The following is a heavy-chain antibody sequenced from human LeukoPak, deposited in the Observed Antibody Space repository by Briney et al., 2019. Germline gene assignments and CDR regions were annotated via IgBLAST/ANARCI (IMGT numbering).Heavy chain of an antibody. Sequence: GGSLRLSCAASGFTFSNAWMSWVRQAPGKGLEWVGRIKSKTDGGTTDYAAPVKGRFTISRDDSKNTLYLQMNSLKTEDTAVYYCTSSLYYDFYFDYWGQGTLVTVSS. J-gene: IGHJ4*02. CDR2: IKSKTDGGTT. CDR3: TSSLYYDFYFDY. D-gene: IGHD3-3*01. CDR1: GFTFSNAW. V-gene: IGHV3-15*01.